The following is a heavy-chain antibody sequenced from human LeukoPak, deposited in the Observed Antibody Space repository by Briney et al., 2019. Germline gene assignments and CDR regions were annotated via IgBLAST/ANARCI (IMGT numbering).Heavy chain of an antibody. V-gene: IGHV4-39*01. CDR3: ARHGWLQFPHDAFDI. CDR2: IYYSGST. J-gene: IGHJ3*02. CDR1: GGSISSSSYY. Sequence: SETLSFTCTVSGGSISSSSYYWGWIRQPPGKGLEWIGSIYYSGSTYYNPSLKSRVTISVDTSKNQFSLKLSSVTAADTAVYYCARHGWLQFPHDAFDIWGQGTMVTVSS. D-gene: IGHD5-24*01.